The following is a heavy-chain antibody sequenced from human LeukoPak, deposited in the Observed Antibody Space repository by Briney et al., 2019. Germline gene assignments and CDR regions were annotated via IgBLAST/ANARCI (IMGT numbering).Heavy chain of an antibody. D-gene: IGHD3-22*01. CDR3: ARVGYYDSSGAFDY. CDR2: IYYSGST. CDR1: GGSISSYY. Sequence: SETLSLTCTVSGGSISSYYWSWIRQPPGKGLEWIGYIYYSGSTYYNPSLKSRVTISVDTSKNQFSLKLSSVTAADTAVYYCARVGYYDSSGAFDYWGQGTLVTVSS. J-gene: IGHJ4*02. V-gene: IGHV4-59*08.